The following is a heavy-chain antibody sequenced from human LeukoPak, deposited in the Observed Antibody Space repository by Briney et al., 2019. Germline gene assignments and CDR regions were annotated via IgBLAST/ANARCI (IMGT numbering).Heavy chain of an antibody. CDR3: ARATSSSSPYFDY. Sequence: ASVKVSCKASGYTFTGYYMHWVRQAPGQGLEWMGWINPNSGGTNYAQKFQGRVTMTRDTSISTAYMELSRLRPDDTAVYYCARATSSSSPYFDYWGQGTLVTVSS. J-gene: IGHJ4*02. D-gene: IGHD6-6*01. V-gene: IGHV1-2*02. CDR1: GYTFTGYY. CDR2: INPNSGGT.